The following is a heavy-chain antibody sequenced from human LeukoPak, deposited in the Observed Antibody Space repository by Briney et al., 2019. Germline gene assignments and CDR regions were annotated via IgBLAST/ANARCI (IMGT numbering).Heavy chain of an antibody. J-gene: IGHJ5*02. Sequence: SQTLSLTCTVSGGSISSGGYYWSWIRQHPGKGLEWIGYIYYSGSTYYDPSLKSRVTISVDTSKNQFSLKLSSVTAADTAVYYCARVIRFPARFDPWGQGTLVTVSS. CDR2: IYYSGST. V-gene: IGHV4-31*03. CDR1: GGSISSGGYY. D-gene: IGHD3-10*01. CDR3: ARVIRFPARFDP.